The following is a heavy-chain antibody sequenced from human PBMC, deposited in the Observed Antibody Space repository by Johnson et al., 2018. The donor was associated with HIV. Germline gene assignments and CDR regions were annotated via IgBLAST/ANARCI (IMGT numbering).Heavy chain of an antibody. V-gene: IGHV3-53*01. CDR2: IYSGGST. D-gene: IGHD6-19*01. CDR3: ARPSSGWYFDAFDI. CDR1: GFTVSINY. Sequence: EQLVESGGGLIQPGGSLRLSCAASGFTVSINYMSWVRQAPGKGLEWVSVIYSGGSTYYADSVKGRFTISRDNSKNTLYLQMNSLRAEDTAVYYCARPSSGWYFDAFDIWGQGTMVTVSS. J-gene: IGHJ3*02.